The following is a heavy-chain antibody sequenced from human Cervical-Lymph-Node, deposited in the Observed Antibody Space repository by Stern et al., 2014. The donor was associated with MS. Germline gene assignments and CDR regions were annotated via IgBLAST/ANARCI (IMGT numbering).Heavy chain of an antibody. V-gene: IGHV3-9*01. CDR2: LSWNSDSI. CDR3: AKGGRNGDFLDYFDY. J-gene: IGHJ4*02. Sequence: EVQLVESGGGLVQPGRSLRLSCAASGFTFADYAMHWVRQAPGKGLEWVSGLSWNSDSIGYADSVKGRFTVSRDNARNSLYLQMSSLRADDSALYYCAKGGRNGDFLDYFDYWGQGTLVTVSS. D-gene: IGHD4-17*01. CDR1: GFTFADYA.